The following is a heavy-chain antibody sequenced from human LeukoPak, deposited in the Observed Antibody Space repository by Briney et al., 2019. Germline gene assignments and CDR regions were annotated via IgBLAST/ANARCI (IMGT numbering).Heavy chain of an antibody. CDR3: AKDRGIISDY. CDR2: ISGSGDST. J-gene: IGHJ4*02. V-gene: IGHV3-23*01. CDR1: GFTFSSYS. D-gene: IGHD3-10*01. Sequence: GGTLRLSCAVSGFTFSSYSMSWVRQAPGKGLEWVSAISGSGDSTYYADSVKGRFTISRDNSKNTLHLQMNSLRVEDTAVYYCAKDRGIISDYWGQGTLVTVSS.